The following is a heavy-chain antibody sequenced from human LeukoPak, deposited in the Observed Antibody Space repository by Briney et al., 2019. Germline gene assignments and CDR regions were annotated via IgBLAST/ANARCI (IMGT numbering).Heavy chain of an antibody. CDR1: GGTFSSYA. J-gene: IGHJ4*02. CDR2: IIPIFGTA. V-gene: IGHV1-69*13. D-gene: IGHD3-10*01. Sequence: SVKVSCNASGGTFSSYAISWVRQAPGQGLEWMGGIIPIFGTANYAQKFQGRVTITADESTSTAYMELSSLRSEDTAVYYCAREVYYYGSGSYSLYFDYWGQGTLVTVSS. CDR3: AREVYYYGSGSYSLYFDY.